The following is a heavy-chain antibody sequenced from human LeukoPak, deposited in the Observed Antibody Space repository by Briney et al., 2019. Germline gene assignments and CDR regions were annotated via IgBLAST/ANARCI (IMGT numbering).Heavy chain of an antibody. J-gene: IGHJ3*01. CDR2: ITPFNTHT. D-gene: IGHD5-18*01. CDR1: GYTLINYG. Sequence: VASVKVSCKAFGYTLINYGINWVRQAPGHGLEWMGWITPFNTHTDYAQKLQGRVTMTTDTTTSTAYMELRSLTSDDTAVYYCARRGSIYGDDAFDVWGQGTMVTVSS. V-gene: IGHV1-18*01. CDR3: ARRGSIYGDDAFDV.